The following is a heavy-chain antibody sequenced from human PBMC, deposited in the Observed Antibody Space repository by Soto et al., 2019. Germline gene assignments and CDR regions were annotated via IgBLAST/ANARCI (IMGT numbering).Heavy chain of an antibody. V-gene: IGHV1-69*01. J-gene: IGHJ4*02. CDR1: GGTFSSYA. D-gene: IGHD3-22*01. CDR2: TIPIFGTA. CDR3: ARDPNYYYDSSGYDY. Sequence: QVQLVQSGAEVKKPGSSVKVSCKASGGTFSSYAISWVRQALGQGLEWMGGTIPIFGTANYAQKFQGRVTTTADESTSTAYMELSSLRSEDTAVYYCARDPNYYYDSSGYDYWGQGTLVTVSS.